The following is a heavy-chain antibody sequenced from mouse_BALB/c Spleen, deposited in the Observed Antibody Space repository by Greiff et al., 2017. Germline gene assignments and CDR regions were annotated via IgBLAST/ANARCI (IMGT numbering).Heavy chain of an antibody. V-gene: IGHV2-9*02. CDR1: GFSLTSYG. J-gene: IGHJ3*01. D-gene: IGHD2-3*01. CDR2: IWAGGST. CDR3: ARDDGYYHFAY. Sequence: VQRVESGPGLVAPSQSLSITCTVSGFSLTSYGVHWVRQPPGKGLEWLGVIWAGGSTNYNSALMSRLSISKDNSKSQVFLKMNSLQTDDTAMYYCARDDGYYHFAYWGQGTLVTVSA.